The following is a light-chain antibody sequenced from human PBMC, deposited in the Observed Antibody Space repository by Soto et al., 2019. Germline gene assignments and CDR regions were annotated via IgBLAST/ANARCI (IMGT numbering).Light chain of an antibody. Sequence: QSALTQPPSASGSPGQSVTSSCTGTSSDVGGYNYVSWYQQHPGKTPKLMIYEVSKRPSGVPDRFSGSKSGNTASLTVSGLQAEDEADYYCSSYAGSNVVFGGGTKLPVL. CDR1: SSDVGGYNY. CDR2: EVS. CDR3: SSYAGSNVV. J-gene: IGLJ2*01. V-gene: IGLV2-8*01.